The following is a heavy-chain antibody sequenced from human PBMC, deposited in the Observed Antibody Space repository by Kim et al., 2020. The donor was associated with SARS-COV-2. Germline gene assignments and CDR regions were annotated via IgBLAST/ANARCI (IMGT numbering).Heavy chain of an antibody. D-gene: IGHD6-13*01. J-gene: IGHJ4*02. CDR3: ATEGGSWDYFDF. V-gene: IGHV4-39*01. CDR1: GGSTSSIYYY. CDR2: IFHSGSA. Sequence: SETLSLTCNVSGGSTSSIYYYWAWIRQPPGKGPEWSGSIFHSGSAYYNPSLKSRVTISVDTSKNQFSLKLASVTAADTAVYYCATEGGSWDYFDFWGQGAPVTVSS.